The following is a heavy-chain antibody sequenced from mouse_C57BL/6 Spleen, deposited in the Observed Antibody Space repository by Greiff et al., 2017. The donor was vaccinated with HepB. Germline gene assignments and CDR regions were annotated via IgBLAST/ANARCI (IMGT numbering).Heavy chain of an antibody. Sequence: QVQLQQPGAELVKPGASVKMSCKASGYTFTSYWITWVKQRPGQGLEWIGDIYPGSGSTNYNEKFKSKATLTVDTSSSTAYMQLSSLTSEDSAVYYCAREHYGSSYFVYWGQGTTLTVSS. J-gene: IGHJ2*01. CDR1: GYTFTSYW. CDR2: IYPGSGST. CDR3: AREHYGSSYFVY. D-gene: IGHD1-1*01. V-gene: IGHV1-55*01.